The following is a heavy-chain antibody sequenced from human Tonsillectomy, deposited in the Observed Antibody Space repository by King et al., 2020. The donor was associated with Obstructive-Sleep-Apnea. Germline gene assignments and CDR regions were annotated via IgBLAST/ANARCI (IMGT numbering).Heavy chain of an antibody. CDR2: IYPGEFDT. Sequence: QLVQSGAEVKKTGESLKISCKGSGYSFTRYWIGWVRQMPGKGLEWMGIIYPGEFDTRYSPSFQGQVTISADKSITSAYLQWSSLKASYTAMYYCARPAYSTSWGGLDYWGQGTLVTVSS. CDR1: GYSFTRYW. J-gene: IGHJ4*02. D-gene: IGHD6-6*01. CDR3: ARPAYSTSWGGLDY. V-gene: IGHV5-51*01.